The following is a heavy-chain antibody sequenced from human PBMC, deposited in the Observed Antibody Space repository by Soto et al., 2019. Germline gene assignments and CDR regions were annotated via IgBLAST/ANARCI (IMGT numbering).Heavy chain of an antibody. J-gene: IGHJ4*02. V-gene: IGHV4-59*08. D-gene: IGHD3-22*01. CDR2: ISYSGST. CDR3: ARQDTSGYAFDY. Sequence: QVQLQESGPGLVKPSETLSLTCTVSGGSISSFDWNWIRQSPGKGLEWIGYISYSGSTNYNPSLKSRGTISVDTSKNQFSLKLSSVTAADTAVYYCARQDTSGYAFDYWGQGTLVTVSS. CDR1: GGSISSFD.